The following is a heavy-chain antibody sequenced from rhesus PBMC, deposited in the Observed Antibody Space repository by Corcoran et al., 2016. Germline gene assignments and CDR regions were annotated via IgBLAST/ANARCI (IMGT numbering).Heavy chain of an antibody. CDR3: ARDITVAGGFDY. CDR1: GYSISSGYD. V-gene: IGHV4-76*01. D-gene: IGHD4-29*01. CDR2: IYGGSGST. J-gene: IGHJ4*01. Sequence: QVQLQESGPGLVKPSETLSLTCSFSGYSISSGYDWSWIRQPPGKELEGIGYIYGGSGSTNYNPSLKNRVTISRDTSRNQFSLKLSSVTAADTAVYYCARDITVAGGFDYWGQGVLVTVSS.